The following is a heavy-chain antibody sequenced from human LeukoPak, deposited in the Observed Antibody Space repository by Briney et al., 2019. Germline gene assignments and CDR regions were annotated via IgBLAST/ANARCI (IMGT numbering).Heavy chain of an antibody. D-gene: IGHD7-27*01. CDR2: LSGGGTT. Sequence: GGSLRLSCAASGFSFTNYAMTWVRQPPVKGLEWVSSLSGGGTTYYADSVKGRFTISRDISNNTLYLQMNSLRADDSAVYYCAKDLGRAVNQFAIAYFRHWGQGTLVTVSS. V-gene: IGHV3-23*01. J-gene: IGHJ1*01. CDR3: AKDLGRAVNQFAIAYFRH. CDR1: GFSFTNYA.